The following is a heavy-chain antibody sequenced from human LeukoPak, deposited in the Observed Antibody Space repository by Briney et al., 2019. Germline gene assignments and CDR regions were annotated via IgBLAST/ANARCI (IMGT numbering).Heavy chain of an antibody. Sequence: SETLSLTCTVSGGSISSSSYYWGWIRQPPGKGLEWIGSIYLSGSTYYNPSLKSRVTISVDTSKNQFSLKLSSVTAADTAVYYCARVSCSGGSCYLHYWGQGTLVTVSS. J-gene: IGHJ4*02. CDR1: GGSISSSSYY. D-gene: IGHD2-15*01. CDR3: ARVSCSGGSCYLHY. CDR2: IYLSGST. V-gene: IGHV4-39*07.